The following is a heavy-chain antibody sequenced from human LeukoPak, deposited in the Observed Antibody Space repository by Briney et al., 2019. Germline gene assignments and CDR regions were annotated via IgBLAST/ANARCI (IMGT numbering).Heavy chain of an antibody. Sequence: PSQTLSLTCTVSGGSISSGSYYWSWIRQPAGKGLEWIGRIYTSGSTNYNPSLKSRVTMSVDTSKNQFSLKLSSVTSADTAVYYCARDRYYYDSSGYYSFDYWGQGTLVTVSS. CDR1: GGSISSGSYY. J-gene: IGHJ4*02. CDR3: ARDRYYYDSSGYYSFDY. V-gene: IGHV4-61*02. CDR2: IYTSGST. D-gene: IGHD3-22*01.